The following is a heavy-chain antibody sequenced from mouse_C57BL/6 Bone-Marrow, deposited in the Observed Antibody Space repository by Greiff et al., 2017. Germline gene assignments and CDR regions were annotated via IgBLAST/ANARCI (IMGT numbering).Heavy chain of an antibody. CDR2: ISSGGSYT. CDR3: ARHTTVDAY. D-gene: IGHD1-1*01. J-gene: IGHJ3*01. CDR1: GFTFSSYG. V-gene: IGHV5-6*01. Sequence: EVQLVESGGDLVKPGGSLKLSCAASGFTFSSYGMSWVRQTPDKRLEWVATISSGGSYTYYPDSVKGRFTISRDNAKNTLYLQMSSLKSEDTAMYYCARHTTVDAYWGQGTLVTVSA.